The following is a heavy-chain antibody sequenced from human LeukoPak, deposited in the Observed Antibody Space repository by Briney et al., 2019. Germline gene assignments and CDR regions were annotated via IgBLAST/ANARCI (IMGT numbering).Heavy chain of an antibody. J-gene: IGHJ3*02. CDR2: IYYSGST. CDR3: ARLTAGYYDSSGSDAFDI. CDR1: GGSISSYY. Sequence: PSETLSLTCTVSGGSISSYYWSWIRQPPGKGLEWIGYIYYSGSTNYNPSLKSRVTISVDTSKNQFSLKLSSVTAADTAVYYCARLTAGYYDSSGSDAFDIWGQGTMVTVSS. V-gene: IGHV4-59*08. D-gene: IGHD3-22*01.